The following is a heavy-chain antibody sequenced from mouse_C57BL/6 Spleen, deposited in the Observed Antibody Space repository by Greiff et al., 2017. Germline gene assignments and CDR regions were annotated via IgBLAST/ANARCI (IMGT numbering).Heavy chain of an antibody. Sequence: QVQLQQSGAELVKPGASVKISCKASGYAFSSYWMNWVKQRPGKGLEWIGQIYPGDGDTNYNGKFKGKATLTADKSSSTAYMQLSSLTSEDSAVYFCAREENYYGSRGYAMDYWGQGTSGTVSS. CDR1: GYAFSSYW. CDR3: AREENYYGSRGYAMDY. CDR2: IYPGDGDT. D-gene: IGHD1-1*01. V-gene: IGHV1-80*01. J-gene: IGHJ4*01.